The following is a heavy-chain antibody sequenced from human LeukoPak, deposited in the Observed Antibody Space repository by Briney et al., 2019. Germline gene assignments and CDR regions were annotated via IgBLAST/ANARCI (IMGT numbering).Heavy chain of an antibody. J-gene: IGHJ3*02. CDR1: GFIFSNYA. CDR3: ARDLRYCSGGSCYGGPFDI. D-gene: IGHD2-15*01. V-gene: IGHV3-23*01. Sequence: GGSLRLSCAASGFIFSNYAVSWVRQAPGKGPEWVSSISASGGNTDYADSVKGRFTISRDNAKNSLYLQMNSLRAEDTAMYYCARDLRYCSGGSCYGGPFDIWGQGTMVTVSS. CDR2: ISASGGNT.